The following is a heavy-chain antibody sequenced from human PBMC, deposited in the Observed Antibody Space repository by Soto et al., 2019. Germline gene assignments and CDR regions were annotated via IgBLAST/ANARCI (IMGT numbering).Heavy chain of an antibody. Sequence: PSETQSLTSTFYGWNFRGYYWSWIRQPPGKGLEWIGEINHSGSTNYNPSLKSRVTISVDTSKNQFSLKLSSVTAADTAVYYCARGDSDYDILTGHDYWGQGTLVTVSS. V-gene: IGHV4-34*01. D-gene: IGHD3-9*01. CDR2: INHSGST. J-gene: IGHJ4*02. CDR1: GWNFRGYY. CDR3: ARGDSDYDILTGHDY.